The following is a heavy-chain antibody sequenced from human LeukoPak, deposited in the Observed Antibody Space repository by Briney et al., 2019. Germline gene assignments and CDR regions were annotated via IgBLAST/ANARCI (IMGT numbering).Heavy chain of an antibody. CDR1: GFTFDDYA. D-gene: IGHD2-21*02. CDR2: ISWNSGSI. CDR3: ATKSDCDIWDAVGM. J-gene: IGHJ3*02. Sequence: GRSLRLSCAASGFTFDDYAMHWVRQAPGKGLEWVSGISWNSGSIGYADSMKGRFTISRDNAKNSLHLQMNSLRAEDTAVYYCATKSDCDIWDAVGMWGQGTLVTVSS. V-gene: IGHV3-9*01.